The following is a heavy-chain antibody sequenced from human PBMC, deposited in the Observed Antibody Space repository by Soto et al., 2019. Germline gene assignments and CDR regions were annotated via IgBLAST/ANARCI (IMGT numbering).Heavy chain of an antibody. V-gene: IGHV3-33*01. CDR2: IWYDGSNK. CDR3: ARENYYGSGSPEDYYYGMDV. CDR1: GFTFSSYG. J-gene: IGHJ6*02. Sequence: PGGSLRLSCAASGFTFSSYGMHWVRQAPGKGLEWVAVIWYDGSNKYYADSVKGRFTISRDNSKNTLYLQMNSLRAEDTAVYYCARENYYGSGSPEDYYYGMDVWGQGTTVTVSS. D-gene: IGHD3-10*01.